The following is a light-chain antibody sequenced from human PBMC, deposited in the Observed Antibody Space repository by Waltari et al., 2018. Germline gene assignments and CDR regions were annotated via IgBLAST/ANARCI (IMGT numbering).Light chain of an antibody. CDR2: WAS. Sequence: DIVMTQSPDSLAVSLGERATINRNSSQSVLYSPNNKNYLAWFQQKPGQPPKLLIYWASTRESGVPDRFSGSGSVTDFTLTISSLEPEDFAVYYCQQRSNWPPTFGGGTKVEIK. CDR1: QSVLYSPNNKNY. CDR3: QQRSNWPPT. J-gene: IGKJ4*01. V-gene: IGKV4-1*01.